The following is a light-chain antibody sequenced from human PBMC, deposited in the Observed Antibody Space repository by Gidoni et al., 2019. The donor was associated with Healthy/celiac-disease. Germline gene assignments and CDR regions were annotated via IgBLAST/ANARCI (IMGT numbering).Light chain of an antibody. CDR3: QQANSFPIT. CDR1: PTIITW. Sequence: LQLPHSPSSVSASVGDRITITCRAMPTIITWLVWYQQKPGKAPKLLIYGASTLHGGVPSRFSGSGSGTEFNLTISSLQPEDFVTYYCQQANSFPITFGQGTRLEL. CDR2: GAS. J-gene: IGKJ5*01. V-gene: IGKV1-12*01.